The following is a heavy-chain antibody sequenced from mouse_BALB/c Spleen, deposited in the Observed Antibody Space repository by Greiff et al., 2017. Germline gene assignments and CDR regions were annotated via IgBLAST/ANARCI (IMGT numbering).Heavy chain of an antibody. CDR3: ARAITTVGATFDY. Sequence: VQLQQSGAELAKPGASVKMSCKASGYTFTSYWMHWVKQRPGQGLEWIGYINPSTGYTEYNQKFKDKATLTADKSSSTAYMQLSSLTSEDSAVYYCARAITTVGATFDYWGQGTTLTVSS. J-gene: IGHJ2*01. V-gene: IGHV1-7*01. D-gene: IGHD1-1*01. CDR2: INPSTGYT. CDR1: GYTFTSYW.